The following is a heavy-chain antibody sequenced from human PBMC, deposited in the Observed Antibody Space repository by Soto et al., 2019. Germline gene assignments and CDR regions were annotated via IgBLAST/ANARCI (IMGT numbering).Heavy chain of an antibody. Sequence: SETLSLTCTVSGGSISGHYWIWIRQPPGEGMEWIGYIFYSGSTTYNNNPSLKSRVTISVDTSKNQFSLRLSSVTAADTAVYYCARVGSSGWSPDYWGQGXLVTV. CDR1: GGSISGHY. CDR2: IFYSGSTTY. CDR3: ARVGSSGWSPDY. J-gene: IGHJ4*02. V-gene: IGHV4-59*11. D-gene: IGHD6-19*01.